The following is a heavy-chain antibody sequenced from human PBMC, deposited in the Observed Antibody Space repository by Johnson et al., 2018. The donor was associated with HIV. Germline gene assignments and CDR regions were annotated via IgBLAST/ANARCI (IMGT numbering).Heavy chain of an antibody. CDR2: ISYDGSNK. D-gene: IGHD6-6*01. V-gene: IGHV3-30*04. CDR3: ARVRQLGRGDAFDI. J-gene: IGHJ3*02. Sequence: QVQLVESGGGVVQPGRSLRLSCAASGFTFSSYAMHWVRQAPGKGLEWVAVISYDGSNKYYADSVKGRFTISRDNSKNPLYLQMNSLRAEDTAVYYCARVRQLGRGDAFDIWGQGTMVTVSS. CDR1: GFTFSSYA.